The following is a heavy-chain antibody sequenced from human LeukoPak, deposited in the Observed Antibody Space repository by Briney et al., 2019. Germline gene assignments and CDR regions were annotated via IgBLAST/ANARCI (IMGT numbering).Heavy chain of an antibody. J-gene: IGHJ3*02. D-gene: IGHD5-12*01. CDR2: IYNSANT. CDR1: GDSISSSSYC. CDR3: ARHSRSAYTGYENAFDI. V-gene: IGHV4-39*01. Sequence: SETLSLTCTVSGDSISSSSYCWDWIRQPPGKVLEWIGNIYNSANTHYNPSLKTRITMSVDTSKNQFSLKLNSVTAADTGIYYCARHSRSAYTGYENAFDIWGQGTMVTVSS.